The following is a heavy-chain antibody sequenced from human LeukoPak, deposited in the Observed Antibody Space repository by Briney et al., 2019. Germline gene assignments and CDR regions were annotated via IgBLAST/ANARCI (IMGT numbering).Heavy chain of an antibody. CDR1: GFTFSSYG. Sequence: GGSLRLSCAASGFTFSSYGMHWVRQAPGKGLEWVAFIRYDGSNKYYADSVKGRFTISRDVSESSLYLQMNSLRTEDTAVYYCGRIAINANNGMDVWGQGTTVTVSS. D-gene: IGHD1/OR15-1a*01. CDR3: GRIAINANNGMDV. J-gene: IGHJ6*02. CDR2: IRYDGSNK. V-gene: IGHV3-30*02.